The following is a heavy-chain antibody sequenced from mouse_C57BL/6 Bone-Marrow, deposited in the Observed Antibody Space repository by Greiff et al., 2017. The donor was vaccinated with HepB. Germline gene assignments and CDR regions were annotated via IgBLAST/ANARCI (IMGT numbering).Heavy chain of an antibody. D-gene: IGHD2-3*01. CDR3: ARERWDGYPYAMDY. CDR2: ISDGGSYT. Sequence: DVKLVESGGGLVKPGGSLKLSCAASGFTFSSYAMSWVRQTPEKRLEWVATISDGGSYTYYPDNVKGRFTISRDNAKNNLYLQMSHLKSEDTAMYYCARERWDGYPYAMDYWGQGTSVTVSS. CDR1: GFTFSSYA. V-gene: IGHV5-4*01. J-gene: IGHJ4*01.